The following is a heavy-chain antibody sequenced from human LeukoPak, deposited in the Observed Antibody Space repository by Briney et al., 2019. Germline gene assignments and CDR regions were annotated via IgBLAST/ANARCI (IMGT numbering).Heavy chain of an antibody. J-gene: IGHJ4*02. Sequence: GRSLRLSCAASGFTFSSYGMHWVRQAPGKGLEWVAVISYDGSNKYYADSVKGRFTISRDNSKNTLYLQMNSLRAEDTAVYYCAREDYYDSSGYPHDWGQGTLVTVSS. CDR1: GFTFSSYG. CDR3: AREDYYDSSGYPHD. CDR2: ISYDGSNK. D-gene: IGHD3-22*01. V-gene: IGHV3-30*03.